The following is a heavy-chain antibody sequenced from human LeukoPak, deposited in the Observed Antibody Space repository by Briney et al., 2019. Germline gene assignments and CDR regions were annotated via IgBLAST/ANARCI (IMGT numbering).Heavy chain of an antibody. CDR2: INPRGDIT. V-gene: IGHV1-46*01. CDR3: ARPAYCDGTNCGYWLDP. D-gene: IGHD2-21*01. Sequence: ASVKVSCKTYGSTFTWFLIHWVRQAPGQGLEWVGTINPRGDITSYAQRFQGRVTLTEDTSTNTFYMELSSLTSDDTAVYFCARPAYCDGTNCGYWLDPWGPGTLVTVSS. CDR1: GSTFTWFL. J-gene: IGHJ5*02.